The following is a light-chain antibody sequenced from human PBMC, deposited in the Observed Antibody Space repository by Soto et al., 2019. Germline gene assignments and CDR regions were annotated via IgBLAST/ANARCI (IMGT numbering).Light chain of an antibody. V-gene: IGKV3D-15*01. Sequence: EIVMTHSPPTLSVSPGEIATLSCRASQTISRNLAWYQQRPGQAPRLLMFGASTRATGIPPRFSGSGSGTDFTLTISSLEPEDSAVYYCQQRHMWPITFGQGTRLEIK. CDR1: QTISRN. CDR2: GAS. CDR3: QQRHMWPIT. J-gene: IGKJ5*01.